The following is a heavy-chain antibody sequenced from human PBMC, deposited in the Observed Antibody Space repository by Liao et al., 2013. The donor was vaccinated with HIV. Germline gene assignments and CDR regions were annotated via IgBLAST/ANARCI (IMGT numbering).Heavy chain of an antibody. J-gene: IGHJ6*04. V-gene: IGHV4-34*01. CDR3: ARDETELGHV. D-gene: IGHD7-27*01. Sequence: VRLQQWGTGLLKPTETLSLTCAVYGGSFSGYHWSWIRQSPGKGLEWIGEFSQSGSTNYNPSLKSRVTISLDTSKNLFSLKLTSVTAADTAVYYCARDETELGHVWGKGTSVIVSS. CDR2: FSQSGST. CDR1: GGSFSGYH.